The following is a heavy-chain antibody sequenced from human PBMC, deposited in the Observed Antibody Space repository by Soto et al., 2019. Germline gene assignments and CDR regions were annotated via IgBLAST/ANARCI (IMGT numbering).Heavy chain of an antibody. CDR3: ARDSRLWCVELTPYYYYYGMDV. CDR1: GYTFTGYY. Sequence: QVQLVQAGAEVKKPGASVKVSCKASGYTFTGYYMHWVRQAPGQGLEWMGWINPNSGGTNYAQKLQGWVNMTRDTSFRTGYMELSRRRSDDTALYYCARDSRLWCVELTPYYYYYGMDVWGQGTTVTVSS. D-gene: IGHD3-10*01. CDR2: INPNSGGT. V-gene: IGHV1-2*04. J-gene: IGHJ6*02.